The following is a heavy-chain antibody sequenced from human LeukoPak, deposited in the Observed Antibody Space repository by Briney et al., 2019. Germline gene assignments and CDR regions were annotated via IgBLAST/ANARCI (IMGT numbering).Heavy chain of an antibody. CDR1: GFTFSSRR. D-gene: IGHD5-18*01. Sequence: PGGSLRLSCAASGFTFSSRRMNWVRQAPGKGLEWVSSISSISSYIYYADSVKGRFTISRDNSKNTLYLQMNSLRAEDTAVYYCAKDGIWGIQLWLGPLGYWGQGTLVTVSS. CDR3: AKDGIWGIQLWLGPLGY. J-gene: IGHJ4*02. V-gene: IGHV3-21*04. CDR2: ISSISSYI.